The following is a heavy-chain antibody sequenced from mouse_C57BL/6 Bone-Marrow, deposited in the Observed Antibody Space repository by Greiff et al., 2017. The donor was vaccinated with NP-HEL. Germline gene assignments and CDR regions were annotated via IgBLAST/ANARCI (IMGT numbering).Heavy chain of an antibody. J-gene: IGHJ3*01. CDR3: ARSPSIYYGSSPAWFAY. Sequence: VQLQQSGAELVRPGTSVKVSCKASGYAFTNYLIEWVKQRPGQGLEWIGVINPGSGGTNYNEKFKGKATLTADKSSSTAYMQLSSLTSEDSAVYFCARSPSIYYGSSPAWFAYWGQGTLVTVSA. CDR1: GYAFTNYL. V-gene: IGHV1-54*01. CDR2: INPGSGGT. D-gene: IGHD1-1*01.